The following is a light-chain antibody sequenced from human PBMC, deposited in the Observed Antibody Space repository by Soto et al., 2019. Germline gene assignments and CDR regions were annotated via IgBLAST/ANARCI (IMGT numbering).Light chain of an antibody. CDR3: SLYTSSRTLV. J-gene: IGLJ2*01. CDR2: EVS. V-gene: IGLV2-18*01. CDR1: SSDVGTYNR. Sequence: QSALTQPPSVSGSPGQSVTISCTGTSSDVGTYNRVSWYQQPPGTAPKLLIYEVSNRPSGVPDRFSGSKSGNTASLTISGLQAEDEADYYCSLYTSSRTLVLGGGTKLTVL.